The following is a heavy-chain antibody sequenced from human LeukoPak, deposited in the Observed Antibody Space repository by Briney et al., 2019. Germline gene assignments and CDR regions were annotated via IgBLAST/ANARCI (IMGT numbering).Heavy chain of an antibody. CDR1: GFTFRSYS. Sequence: GGSLRLSCAASGFTFRSYSMHWVRQAPGKGLEYVSAITSNGGSTYYANSVQGRFTISRDNSKNMLYLQMGSLKPEDMAVYYCASVLGYWGQGTLVTVSS. CDR2: ITSNGGST. D-gene: IGHD2/OR15-2a*01. CDR3: ASVLGY. J-gene: IGHJ4*02. V-gene: IGHV3-64*01.